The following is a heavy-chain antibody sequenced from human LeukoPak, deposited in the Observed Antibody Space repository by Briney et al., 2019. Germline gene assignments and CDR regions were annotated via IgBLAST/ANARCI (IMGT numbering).Heavy chain of an antibody. J-gene: IGHJ6*02. CDR2: INHNGNVN. V-gene: IGHV3-7*03. CDR1: GFTFSSYW. D-gene: IGHD3-3*01. Sequence: GGSLRLSCAASGFTFSSYWMNWARQAPGKGLEWVASINHNGNVNYYVDSVKGRFTISRDNAKNSLYLQMSNLRAEDTAVYYCARGVRFLEWLSIYGMDVWGQGTTVTVSS. CDR3: ARGVRFLEWLSIYGMDV.